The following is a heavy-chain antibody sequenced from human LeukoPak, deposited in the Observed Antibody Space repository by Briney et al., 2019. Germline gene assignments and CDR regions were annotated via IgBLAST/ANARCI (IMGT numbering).Heavy chain of an antibody. V-gene: IGHV3-30*02. Sequence: PGGSLRLSCAASDFTFSTYGMHWVRQAPGKGLEWVAFIRYDGSKEYYADSVKGRFTISRDNSKNTLYLQMNSLRSEDTAVYYCAKDQMADWGQGTLVTVSS. J-gene: IGHJ4*02. CDR1: DFTFSTYG. CDR2: IRYDGSKE. D-gene: IGHD2-8*01. CDR3: AKDQMAD.